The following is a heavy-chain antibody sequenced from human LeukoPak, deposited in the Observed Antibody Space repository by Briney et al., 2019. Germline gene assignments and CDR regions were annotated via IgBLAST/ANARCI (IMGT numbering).Heavy chain of an antibody. CDR3: AKEYGPFDY. J-gene: IGHJ4*02. CDR1: GFTFSSYD. CDR2: ISSSGSSI. V-gene: IGHV3-48*03. Sequence: GGSLRLSCVASGFTFSSYDMNWVRQAPGKGLEWVSFISSSGSSIHYADSVKGRFSISRDNAKNSLYLQMNSLRAENTAVYYCAKEYGPFDYWGQGTLVTVSS. D-gene: IGHD3-10*01.